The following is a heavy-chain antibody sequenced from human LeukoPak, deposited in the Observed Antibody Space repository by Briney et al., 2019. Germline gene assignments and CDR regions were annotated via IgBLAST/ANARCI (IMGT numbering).Heavy chain of an antibody. CDR3: ARSDGYGLVGI. CDR1: GGSISSSNYY. J-gene: IGHJ3*02. Sequence: KTLETLSLTCTVSGGSISSSNYYWGWIRQPPGKTLEWIGSIYSSGSTYYNSSLKSRVIILIDTAKNHFSLNLSSVTAADTAVYYCARSDGYGLVGIWGQGTMVTVSS. V-gene: IGHV4-39*07. CDR2: IYSSGST. D-gene: IGHD3-10*01.